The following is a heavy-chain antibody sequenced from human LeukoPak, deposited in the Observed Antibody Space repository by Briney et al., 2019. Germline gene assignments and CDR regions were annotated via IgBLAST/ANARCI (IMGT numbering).Heavy chain of an antibody. CDR3: SSDPPFIMGTTFFDY. J-gene: IGHJ4*02. D-gene: IGHD1-20*01. CDR2: ISTSGTYI. V-gene: IGHV3-21*01. CDR1: GSTFSSYS. Sequence: PGRSLTPSCAASGSTFSSYSMNCVRQAPGKGLEWVSSISTSGTYIYYGDAVKGRFTISRYNAKNSLYLQMNSLRAEDTAVYYCSSDPPFIMGTTFFDYWGQGTLVTVSS.